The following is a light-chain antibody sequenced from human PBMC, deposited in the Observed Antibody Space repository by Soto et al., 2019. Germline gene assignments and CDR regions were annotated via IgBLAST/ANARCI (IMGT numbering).Light chain of an antibody. CDR2: DAS. V-gene: IGKV3-11*01. CDR3: QQRTNSRLT. J-gene: IGKJ4*01. CDR1: QSVSSN. Sequence: EIVLTQSPATLSLSPGERATLSCRASQSVSSNLTSYHQQPGQAPTLLIYDASNRATGIPARFSGSGSGTDFTLTISSLEPEDFAVYYCQQRTNSRLTFGQGTKVEIK.